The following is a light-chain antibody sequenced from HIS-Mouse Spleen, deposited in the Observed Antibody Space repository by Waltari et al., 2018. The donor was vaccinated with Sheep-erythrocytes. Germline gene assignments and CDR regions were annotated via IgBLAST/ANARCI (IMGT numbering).Light chain of an antibody. CDR2: EGS. V-gene: IGLV2-23*01. CDR1: SSDVGSYNL. J-gene: IGLJ3*02. Sequence: QSALTQPASVSGSPGQSITISCTGTSSDVGSYNLVSWYQQHPGKAPKLMIYEGSTRPSGVSNRVSGSKSGNTASLTISGLQAEDEADYYCCSYAGSSTPWVFGGGTKLTVL. CDR3: CSYAGSSTPWV.